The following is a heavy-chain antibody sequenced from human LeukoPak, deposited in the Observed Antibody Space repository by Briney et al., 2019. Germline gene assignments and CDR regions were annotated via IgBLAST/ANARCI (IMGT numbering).Heavy chain of an antibody. J-gene: IGHJ4*02. Sequence: SVKVSCKASGGTFSSYAISWVRQAPGQGPEWMGRIIPIFGAANYAQKFQGRVTITTDESTSTAYMELSSLRSEDTAVYYCASGPPYGDNFDYWGQGTLVTVSS. CDR3: ASGPPYGDNFDY. V-gene: IGHV1-69*05. CDR1: GGTFSSYA. D-gene: IGHD4-17*01. CDR2: IIPIFGAA.